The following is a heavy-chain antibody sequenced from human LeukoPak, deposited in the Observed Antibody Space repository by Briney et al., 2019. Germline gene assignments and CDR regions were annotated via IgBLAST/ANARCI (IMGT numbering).Heavy chain of an antibody. CDR2: ISSSTNYI. V-gene: IGHV3-21*01. CDR1: GFTFTSYN. CDR3: ARGDSSGYGPDH. Sequence: PGGSLRLSCAASGFTFTSYNMNWVRQAPGKGLEWVSLISSSTNYIYYADSVQGRFTISRDNAKNSLYLQMNSLRDEDTAVYYCARGDSSGYGPDHWGQGTLVTVSS. D-gene: IGHD3-22*01. J-gene: IGHJ5*02.